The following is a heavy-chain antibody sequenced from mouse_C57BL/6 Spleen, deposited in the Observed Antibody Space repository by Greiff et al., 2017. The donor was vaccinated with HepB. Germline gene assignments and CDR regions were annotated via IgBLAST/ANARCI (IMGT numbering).Heavy chain of an antibody. CDR3: VRQGTVTNWFAY. V-gene: IGHV10-1*01. D-gene: IGHD4-1*01. CDR1: GFSFNTYA. J-gene: IGHJ3*01. Sequence: EVQLVESGGGLVQPKGSLKLSCAASGFSFNTYAMNWVRQAPGKGLEWVARIRSKSNNYATYYADSVKDRFTISRDDSESMLYLQMNNLKTEDTAMYYCVRQGTVTNWFAYWGQGTLVTVSA. CDR2: IRSKSNNYAT.